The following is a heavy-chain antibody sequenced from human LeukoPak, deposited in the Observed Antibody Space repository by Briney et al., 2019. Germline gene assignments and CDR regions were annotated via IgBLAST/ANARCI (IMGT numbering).Heavy chain of an antibody. V-gene: IGHV3-23*01. Sequence: GGSLRLSCAASGFTFSSYAMSWVRQAPGKGLEWVSAISGGGGSTYYADSVKGRFTISRDNSKNTLYLQMNSLRAEDTAVCYCAREGYCSSTSCYIYFDYWGQGTLVTVSS. CDR1: GFTFSSYA. CDR2: ISGGGGST. CDR3: AREGYCSSTSCYIYFDY. J-gene: IGHJ4*02. D-gene: IGHD2-2*02.